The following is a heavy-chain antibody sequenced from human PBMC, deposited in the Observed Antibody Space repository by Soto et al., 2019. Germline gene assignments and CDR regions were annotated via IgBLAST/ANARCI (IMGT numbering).Heavy chain of an antibody. Sequence: SETLSLTCTVSGGSISSYYWSWIRQPPGKGLEWIGYIYYSGSTNYNPSLKSRVTISVDTSKNQFSLKLSSVTAADTAVYYCARENSSSWKNYYYYYYMDVWGKGTTVTVSS. J-gene: IGHJ6*03. CDR2: IYYSGST. CDR1: GGSISSYY. V-gene: IGHV4-59*01. D-gene: IGHD6-13*01. CDR3: ARENSSSWKNYYYYYYMDV.